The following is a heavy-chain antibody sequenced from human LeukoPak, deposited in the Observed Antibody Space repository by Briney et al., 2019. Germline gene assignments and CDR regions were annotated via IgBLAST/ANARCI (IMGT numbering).Heavy chain of an antibody. J-gene: IGHJ5*02. CDR2: ISDNGSST. Sequence: QPGGSLRLSCAASGFTFNSYAMSWVRQAPGKGLEWVSAISDNGSSTYYAASVKGRFIISRDNSKNTLFLQMNSLRVDDTAVYYCAKGCRSSRCDEGRWFDPWGQGTLVTVSS. V-gene: IGHV3-23*01. CDR3: AKGCRSSRCDEGRWFDP. D-gene: IGHD2-2*01. CDR1: GFTFNSYA.